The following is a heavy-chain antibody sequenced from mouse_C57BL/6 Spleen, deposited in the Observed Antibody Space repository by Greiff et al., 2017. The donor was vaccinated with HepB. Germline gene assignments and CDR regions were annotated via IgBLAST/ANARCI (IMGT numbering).Heavy chain of an antibody. D-gene: IGHD1-1*01. CDR1: GYTFTDYN. Sequence: EVQLQQSGPELVKPGASVKIPCKASGYTFTDYNMDWVKQSHGKSLEWIGDINPNNGGTIYNQKFKGKATLTVDKSSSTAYMELRSLTSEDTAVYYCARALTTVVATGYVDVWGTGTTVTVSS. CDR3: ARALTTVVATGYVDV. J-gene: IGHJ1*03. V-gene: IGHV1-18*01. CDR2: INPNNGGT.